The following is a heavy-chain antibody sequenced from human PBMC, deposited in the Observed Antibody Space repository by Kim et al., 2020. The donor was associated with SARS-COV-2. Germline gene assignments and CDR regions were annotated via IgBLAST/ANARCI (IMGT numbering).Heavy chain of an antibody. V-gene: IGHV3-23*01. D-gene: IGHD2-2*01. Sequence: YADSVRGRFTSSRDNSRNTLYLQMNSLRAEDTAVYDCVKNSSSSIYSALGVWGQGTTVAVSS. J-gene: IGHJ6*02. CDR3: VKNSSSSIYSALGV.